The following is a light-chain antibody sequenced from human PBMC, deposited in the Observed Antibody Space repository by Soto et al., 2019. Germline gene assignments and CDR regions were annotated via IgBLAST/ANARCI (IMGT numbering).Light chain of an antibody. CDR3: QQLSIYTIT. Sequence: IQLTQSPSSLSASVGDRVTITCRDSQGISSYLAWYQQKPGKAPKIXIYAASTLHSGVPSRFSGSGSGTDFTLTISSLQPEDFATYHCQQLSIYTITLGQGTRLEIK. J-gene: IGKJ5*01. CDR1: QGISSY. CDR2: AAS. V-gene: IGKV1-9*01.